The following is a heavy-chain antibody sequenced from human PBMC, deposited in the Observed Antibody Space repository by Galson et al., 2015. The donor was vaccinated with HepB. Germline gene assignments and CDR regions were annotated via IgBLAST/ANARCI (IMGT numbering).Heavy chain of an antibody. CDR2: ISYAGSKK. D-gene: IGHD3-3*01. Sequence: LRLSCAASGFTLSSYGMHWVRQAPGTGLEWVAVISYAGSKKQYADSVKGRITISRDNSKNTLYLQMNSLRAEDTAVYYCAKGCPPGFLVWLTSWGQGTLVTFSS. V-gene: IGHV3-30*18. CDR3: AKGCPPGFLVWLTS. J-gene: IGHJ5*02. CDR1: GFTLSSYG.